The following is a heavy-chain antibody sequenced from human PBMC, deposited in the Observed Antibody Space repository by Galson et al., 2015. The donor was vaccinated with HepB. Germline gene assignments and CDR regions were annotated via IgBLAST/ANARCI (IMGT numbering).Heavy chain of an antibody. CDR2: ISPSGDST. J-gene: IGHJ4*02. CDR1: GDTFTTYH. D-gene: IGHD2-8*01. V-gene: IGHV1-46*01. Sequence: SVKVSCKASGDTFTTYHIHWVRQAPGQGLEWMGLISPSGDSTNYAQKFQGRVTMTRDTSTSTVYMELTSLRSEDTAVYYCARKNGAYYFFDYWGQGTLVTVSS. CDR3: ARKNGAYYFFDY.